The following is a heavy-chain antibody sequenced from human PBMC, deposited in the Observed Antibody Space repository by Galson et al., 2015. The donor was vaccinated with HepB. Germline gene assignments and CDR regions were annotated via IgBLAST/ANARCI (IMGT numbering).Heavy chain of an antibody. D-gene: IGHD5-18*01. CDR1: GFTFDDYG. CDR3: ASSVDTDWDYFDY. Sequence: SLRLSCAASGFTFDDYGMSWVRQAPGKGLEWVSGINWNGGSTGYADSVKGRFTISRDNAKNSLYLQMNSLRAEDTALYYCASSVDTDWDYFDYWGQGTLVTVSS. V-gene: IGHV3-20*04. J-gene: IGHJ4*02. CDR2: INWNGGST.